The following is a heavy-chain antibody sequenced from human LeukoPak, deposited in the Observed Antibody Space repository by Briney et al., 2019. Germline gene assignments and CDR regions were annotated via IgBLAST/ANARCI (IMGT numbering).Heavy chain of an antibody. CDR1: GFTFSSYA. V-gene: IGHV3-23*01. J-gene: IGHJ3*02. CDR2: ISGSGGST. CDR3: AKVYFAVTHRDDAFDI. D-gene: IGHD3-9*01. Sequence: GGSLRLSCAASGFTFSSYAMSWVRQAPGKGLEWVSAISGSGGSTYYADSVKGRFTISRDNSKNTLYLQMNSLRAEDTAVYYCAKVYFAVTHRDDAFDIWGQGTMVTVSS.